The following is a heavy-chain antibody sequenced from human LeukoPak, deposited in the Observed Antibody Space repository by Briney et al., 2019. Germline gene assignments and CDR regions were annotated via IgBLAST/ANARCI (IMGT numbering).Heavy chain of an antibody. V-gene: IGHV3-7*01. D-gene: IGHD3-16*01. CDR3: ATYTHWVAGDV. Sequence: GGSLRLSCAASGFTFSDSWMSWVRQAPGKGLEWVANMNQDGSAKGYVDSVKGRFTIPRDNARNSLYLQMSSLRPEDTAVYYCATYTHWVAGDVWGQGTTVTVSS. CDR2: MNQDGSAK. J-gene: IGHJ6*02. CDR1: GFTFSDSW.